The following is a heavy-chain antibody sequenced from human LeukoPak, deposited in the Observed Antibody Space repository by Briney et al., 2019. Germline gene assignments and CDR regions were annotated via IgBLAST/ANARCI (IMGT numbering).Heavy chain of an antibody. CDR3: ARHSLTTGRLDY. V-gene: IGHV5-51*01. CDR1: GSSFTSYW. Sequence: GASLQISCKGSGSSFTSYWIGWVRPLPGKGLEWMGIIYPGDSDTRYSPSFQGQVTISADKSISTAYLQWSSLKASDTAMYYCARHSLTTGRLDYWGQGTLVTVSS. CDR2: IYPGDSDT. D-gene: IGHD3-22*01. J-gene: IGHJ4*02.